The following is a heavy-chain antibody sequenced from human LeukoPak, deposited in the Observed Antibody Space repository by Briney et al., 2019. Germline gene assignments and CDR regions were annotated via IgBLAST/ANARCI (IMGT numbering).Heavy chain of an antibody. CDR1: GGSFSGYY. Sequence: PSETLSLTCAVYGGSFSGYYWTWIRQAPGKGLEWIGEINPSGRISYNPSLKSRLTISVDASKNQFSLNLRSLTAADAAVYYCARGRQEVSMIVVVMTAVSYHLDVWDKGTTVTVS. J-gene: IGHJ6*03. CDR2: INPSGRI. V-gene: IGHV4-34*01. D-gene: IGHD3-22*01. CDR3: ARGRQEVSMIVVVMTAVSYHLDV.